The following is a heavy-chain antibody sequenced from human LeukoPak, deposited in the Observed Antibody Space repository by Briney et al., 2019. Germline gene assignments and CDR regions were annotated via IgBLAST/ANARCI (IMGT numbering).Heavy chain of an antibody. Sequence: SQTLSLSCVVSGGSISRGSYYWNWIRQPAGKGLEWMGRIYNSGSTNYNPSLKSRVTISADMSRNQLSLQLTSVTAADTAMYYCARQTFGALYFDSWGQGALVIVSS. J-gene: IGHJ4*02. D-gene: IGHD3-10*01. V-gene: IGHV4-61*02. CDR1: GGSISRGSYY. CDR3: ARQTFGALYFDS. CDR2: IYNSGST.